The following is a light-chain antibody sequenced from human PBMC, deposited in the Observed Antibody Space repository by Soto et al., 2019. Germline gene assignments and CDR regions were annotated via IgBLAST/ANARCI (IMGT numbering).Light chain of an antibody. CDR1: SSDVGGYNY. J-gene: IGLJ1*01. CDR2: EVS. Sequence: QPVLTQPASVSGSPGQSITISCTGTSSDVGGYNYVSWYQQHPGKAPKLLIYEVSHRPSGVSNRFSGSKSGNTASLTISGLQAEDEADYYCTSYTSSDSLLYVFGTGTKVTVL. CDR3: TSYTSSDSLLYV. V-gene: IGLV2-14*01.